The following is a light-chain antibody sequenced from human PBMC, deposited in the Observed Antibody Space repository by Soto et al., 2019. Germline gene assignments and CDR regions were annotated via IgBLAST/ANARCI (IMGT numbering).Light chain of an antibody. CDR3: SSYKSSSTLYV. J-gene: IGLJ1*01. Sequence: QSVLTQPASVSGSPGQSITISCTGTSSDVGGYNYVSWYQQHPGKAPQLMIYDVSNRPSGVSNRFSGSKSGNTASLTISGIQDEDEADYYCSSYKSSSTLYVFGTGTKLTVL. V-gene: IGLV2-14*01. CDR1: SSDVGGYNY. CDR2: DVS.